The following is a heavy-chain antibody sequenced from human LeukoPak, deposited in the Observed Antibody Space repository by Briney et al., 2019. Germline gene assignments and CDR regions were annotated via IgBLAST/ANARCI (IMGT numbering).Heavy chain of an antibody. CDR2: VTISGTTI. Sequence: GGSLRLSCAASGFTFSGYSMNWVRQAPGKGLEWVSYVTISGTTIYYADSVKGRFTISRDDAKNSLYLQMNSLGAEDTAVYYCARARLLWDYYYMDVWGKGTTVTVSS. J-gene: IGHJ6*03. CDR3: ARARLLWDYYYMDV. D-gene: IGHD2-2*01. V-gene: IGHV3-48*01. CDR1: GFTFSGYS.